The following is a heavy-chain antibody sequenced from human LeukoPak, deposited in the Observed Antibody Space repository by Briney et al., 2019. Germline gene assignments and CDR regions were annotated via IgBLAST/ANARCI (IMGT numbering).Heavy chain of an antibody. J-gene: IGHJ4*02. Sequence: SETLSLTCTVSGASMNNHYWSWIRQPPGKGLEWIGYVYYSINSNYNPSLKGRATVSLDTSKNQFSLKLSSVTAADTAVYYCARVSSIAAANKKKPYYFDYWGQGTLVTVSS. CDR1: GASMNNHY. D-gene: IGHD6-13*01. V-gene: IGHV4-59*11. CDR2: VYYSINS. CDR3: ARVSSIAAANKKKPYYFDY.